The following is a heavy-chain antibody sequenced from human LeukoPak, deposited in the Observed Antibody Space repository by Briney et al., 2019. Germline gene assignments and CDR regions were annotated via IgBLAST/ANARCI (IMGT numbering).Heavy chain of an antibody. Sequence: PGGSLRLSCAASGFGFANAWMSWVRQAPGKGLEWVSVFYSGGDTHYADSVKGRFTISRDNSKNTLYLQMNSLRAEDTAVYYCARDSTGYWYFDLWGRGTLVSVSS. CDR1: GFGFANAW. CDR2: FYSGGDT. CDR3: ARDSTGYWYFDL. J-gene: IGHJ2*01. D-gene: IGHD3-3*02. V-gene: IGHV3-53*01.